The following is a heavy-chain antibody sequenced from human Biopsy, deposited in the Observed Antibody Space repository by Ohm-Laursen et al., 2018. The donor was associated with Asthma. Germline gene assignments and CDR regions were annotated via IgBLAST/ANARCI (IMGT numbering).Heavy chain of an antibody. Sequence: SSLRLSCAASGFVFRSHAMHWVRQAPGKGLEWVAVVSYDGGVAHYADSMKGRFTISRDNAKSTLYLQMNRLRTDDTAVYYCARDGVVPDAMYYHYYYGLDVWGQGTTVTVSS. V-gene: IGHV3-30*03. CDR2: VSYDGGVA. J-gene: IGHJ6*02. D-gene: IGHD2-2*01. CDR1: GFVFRSHA. CDR3: ARDGVVPDAMYYHYYYGLDV.